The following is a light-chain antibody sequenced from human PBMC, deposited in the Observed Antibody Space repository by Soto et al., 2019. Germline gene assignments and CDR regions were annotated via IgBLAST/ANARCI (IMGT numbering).Light chain of an antibody. J-gene: IGKJ1*01. CDR3: QQYNSYSSWT. Sequence: DIQMTQSPSTLSGSVGDRVTITCRASQTISSWLAWYQQKPGKAPKLLIYAASNLQGGVPSRFSGSGSGTDFTLTISSLQTDDFATYYCQQYNSYSSWTFGQGTKVDI. V-gene: IGKV1-5*01. CDR2: AAS. CDR1: QTISSW.